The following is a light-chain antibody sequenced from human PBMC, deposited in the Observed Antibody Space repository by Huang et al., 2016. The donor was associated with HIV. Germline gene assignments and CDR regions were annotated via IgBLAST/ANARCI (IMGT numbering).Light chain of an antibody. CDR2: GAS. CDR3: QQYNNWLA. J-gene: IGKJ1*01. Sequence: EIVMTQPPATLSVSPGERATLSCRAIQTVNSNLAWYQHKPGPAPTLLICGASTRATGLPARFRGSGSGTKFTLTISRLQSEDFAVYYCQQYNNWLAFGQGTKVEIK. CDR1: QTVNSN. V-gene: IGKV3-15*01.